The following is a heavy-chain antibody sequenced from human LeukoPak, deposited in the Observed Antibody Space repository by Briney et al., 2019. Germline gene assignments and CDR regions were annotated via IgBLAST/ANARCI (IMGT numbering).Heavy chain of an antibody. J-gene: IGHJ4*02. Sequence: PGGSLRLSCAASGFTFGNYWMNWVRQAPGKGLEWVANMKPDGSEKNYVASVKGRFTIFRDNAENSLFLQMNSLRADDTAVYYCAREDGAFHGWGQGTLVTVSS. CDR3: AREDGAFHG. CDR1: GFTFGNYW. CDR2: MKPDGSEK. V-gene: IGHV3-7*05. D-gene: IGHD5-24*01.